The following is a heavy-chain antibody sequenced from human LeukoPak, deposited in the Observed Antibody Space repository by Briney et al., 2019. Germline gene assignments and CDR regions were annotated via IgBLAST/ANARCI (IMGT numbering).Heavy chain of an antibody. CDR3: ARRPYYYDSSGHSYFDY. CDR2: INHSGST. J-gene: IGHJ4*02. CDR1: GESFSGYY. D-gene: IGHD3-22*01. Sequence: SETLSLTCAVYGESFSGYYWSWIRQPPGKGLEWIGEINHSGSTNYNPSLKSRVTISVDTSKNQFSLKLSSVTAADTAVYYCARRPYYYDSSGHSYFDYWGQGTLVTVSS. V-gene: IGHV4-34*01.